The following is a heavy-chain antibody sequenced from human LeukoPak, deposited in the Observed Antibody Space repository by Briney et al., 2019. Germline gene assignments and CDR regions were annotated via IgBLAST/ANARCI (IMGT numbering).Heavy chain of an antibody. CDR1: GFTFSSYG. D-gene: IGHD4-17*01. CDR3: VGDYGADGNFDY. J-gene: IGHJ4*02. V-gene: IGHV3-30*03. Sequence: GRSLRLSCAASGFTFSSYGMHWVRQAPGKGLEWVAVISYDGSNKYYADSVKGRFTISRDNSKNTLYLQMNSLRAEDTAVYYCVGDYGADGNFDYWGQGTLVTVSS. CDR2: ISYDGSNK.